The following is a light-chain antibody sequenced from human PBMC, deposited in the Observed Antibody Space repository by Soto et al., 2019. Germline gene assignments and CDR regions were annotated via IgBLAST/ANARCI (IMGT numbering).Light chain of an antibody. CDR3: QQYNNWPLT. J-gene: IGKJ4*01. CDR2: GVS. V-gene: IGKV3D-15*01. CDR1: QSVSSN. Sequence: EIVLTQSPGTLSLSPGERATLSCRASQSVSSNYLAWFQQRPGQPPRLIIYGVSTRATGTPDRFSASGSGAEFTLTISSLQAEDFAVYYCQQYNNWPLTFGGGTKVDIK.